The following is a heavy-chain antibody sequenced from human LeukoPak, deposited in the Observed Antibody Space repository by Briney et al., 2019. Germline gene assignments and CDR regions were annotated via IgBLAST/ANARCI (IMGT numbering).Heavy chain of an antibody. CDR1: GYTFTDYY. Sequence: ASVRVSCKASGYTFTDYYVHWVRQAPGQGLEGMGWINPNSGGTNFAQKFQGRVSLTRDTSISTVFMELTRLISDDTAVYYCAREGGGWELSTPPGYWGQGTLVTVSS. D-gene: IGHD1-26*01. J-gene: IGHJ4*02. V-gene: IGHV1-2*02. CDR3: AREGGGWELSTPPGY. CDR2: INPNSGGT.